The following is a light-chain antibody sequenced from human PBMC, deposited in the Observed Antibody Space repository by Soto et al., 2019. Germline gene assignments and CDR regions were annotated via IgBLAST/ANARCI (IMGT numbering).Light chain of an antibody. V-gene: IGKV1-9*01. CDR1: QGINNY. J-gene: IGKJ4*01. Sequence: IQLTQSPSSLSASVGDRVTITCRASQGINNYLGWYQQKLGKAPKLLIYAASTLLSGVPLRFSGSGSGTDFTLTISSLQPADFATYYCQQLDSYPLTFGGGTKVEIK. CDR3: QQLDSYPLT. CDR2: AAS.